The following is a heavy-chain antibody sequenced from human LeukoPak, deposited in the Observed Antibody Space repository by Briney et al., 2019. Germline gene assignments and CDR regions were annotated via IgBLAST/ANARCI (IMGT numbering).Heavy chain of an antibody. J-gene: IGHJ6*04. D-gene: IGHD1-1*01. Sequence: GGSLRLSCAASGFTFSNAWMSWVRQAPGKGLEWVGRIKSKTDGGTTDYAAPVKGRFTISRDDSKNTLYLQMNSLKTEDTAVYYCARDGVEYGMDVWGRGTTVTVSS. CDR1: GFTFSNAW. V-gene: IGHV3-15*01. CDR2: IKSKTDGGTT. CDR3: ARDGVEYGMDV.